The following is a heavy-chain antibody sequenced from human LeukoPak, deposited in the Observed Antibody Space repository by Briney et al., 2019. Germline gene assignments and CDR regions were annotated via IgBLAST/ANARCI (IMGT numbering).Heavy chain of an antibody. CDR2: ISDGGGRT. CDR3: AKGIYGSSRYPFDY. Sequence: GGSLRLSCAASGFTFRNFAMGWVRQAPGKGLEWASVISDGGGRTYYADFVKGRFTISRDNSKNTLYLQMDSLRADDTAVFYCAKGIYGSSRYPFDYWGQGTLVTVSS. V-gene: IGHV3-23*01. CDR1: GFTFRNFA. D-gene: IGHD6-19*01. J-gene: IGHJ4*02.